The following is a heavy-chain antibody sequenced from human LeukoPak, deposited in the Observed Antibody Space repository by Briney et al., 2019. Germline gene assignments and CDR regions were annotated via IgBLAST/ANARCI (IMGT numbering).Heavy chain of an antibody. V-gene: IGHV4-59*01. CDR1: GGSISNYY. Sequence: KASETLSLTCTVSGGSISNYYWSWIRQPPGKGLEWIGYIYYSGSTNYNPSLKSRVTISADTSKNQFSLKVNSVTAADTAVYYCARTTEDCSGTSCYQYWFDPWGQGTLVTVSS. CDR3: ARTTEDCSGTSCYQYWFDP. CDR2: IYYSGST. D-gene: IGHD2-2*01. J-gene: IGHJ5*02.